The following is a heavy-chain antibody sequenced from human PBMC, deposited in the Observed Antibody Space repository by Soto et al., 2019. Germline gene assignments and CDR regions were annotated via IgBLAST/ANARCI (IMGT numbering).Heavy chain of an antibody. CDR1: GYTFTGYY. Sequence: ASVKVSCKASGYTFTGYYMHWVRQAPGQGLEWMGWINPNSGGTNYAQKFQGRVTMTRDTSISTAYMELSRLRSDDTAVYYCARLSIAVAGTRLYYGMDVWGQGTTVTVSS. D-gene: IGHD6-19*01. CDR2: INPNSGGT. CDR3: ARLSIAVAGTRLYYGMDV. J-gene: IGHJ6*02. V-gene: IGHV1-2*02.